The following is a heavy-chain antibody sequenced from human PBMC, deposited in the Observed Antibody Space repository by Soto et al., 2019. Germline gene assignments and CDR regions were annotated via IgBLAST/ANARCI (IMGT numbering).Heavy chain of an antibody. CDR3: ATLGGFWSDFRNYGLDV. CDR1: GFTFSSYA. J-gene: IGHJ6*02. Sequence: HPGGSLRLSCAASGFTFSSYAMHWVRQAPGKGLEWVAVISYDRGSKYYADSVKGRFTISRDNSKNTLYLQMNSLRVEDTAVYYCATLGGFWSDFRNYGLDVWGQGITVTVSS. CDR2: ISYDRGSK. D-gene: IGHD3-3*01. V-gene: IGHV3-30-3*01.